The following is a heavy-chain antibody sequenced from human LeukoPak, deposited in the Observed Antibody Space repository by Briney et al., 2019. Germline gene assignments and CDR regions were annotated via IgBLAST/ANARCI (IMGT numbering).Heavy chain of an antibody. CDR2: ISSSGSTI. V-gene: IGHV3-11*04. J-gene: IGHJ4*02. CDR3: ARDWHNTVFFDY. D-gene: IGHD4-17*01. CDR1: GFTFSDYY. Sequence: GGSLRLSCAASGFTFSDYYMSLIRQAPGKGLEWVSYISSSGSTIYYADSVKGRFTISRDNAKNSLYLQMDSLRTEDTAVYYCARDWHNTVFFDYWGQGTLVTVSS.